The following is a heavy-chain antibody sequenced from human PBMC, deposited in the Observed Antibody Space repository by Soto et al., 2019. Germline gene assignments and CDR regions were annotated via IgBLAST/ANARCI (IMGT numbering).Heavy chain of an antibody. CDR1: GFALSGYW. Sequence: GGSLRLSCAASGFALSGYWMTWVRQAPGKGLEWVASINPDGTLKYYVDSVKGRFTISRDNADNSLFLQMISLRVEDTAVYYCARWESGDWYLGIWGQGTLVTVSS. CDR3: ARWESGDWYLGI. CDR2: INPDGTLK. V-gene: IGHV3-7*03. J-gene: IGHJ4*02. D-gene: IGHD2-21*02.